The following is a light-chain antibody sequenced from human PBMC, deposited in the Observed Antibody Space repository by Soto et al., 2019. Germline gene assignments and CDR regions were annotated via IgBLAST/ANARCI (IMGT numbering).Light chain of an antibody. CDR2: DAS. V-gene: IGKV1-33*01. CDR1: QDISNY. J-gene: IGKJ3*01. CDR3: QQYDTLSFT. Sequence: DIQMTQSPSSLSASVGDRVTITCPASQDISNYLNWYQQKLGKAPKLLIYDASNLEPGVPSRFSGSGSGTEFIFTISSLQPEDIATYYCQQYDTLSFTFGPGTKVDIK.